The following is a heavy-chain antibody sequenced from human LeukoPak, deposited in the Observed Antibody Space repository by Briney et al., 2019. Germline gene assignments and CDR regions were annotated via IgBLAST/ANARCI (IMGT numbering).Heavy chain of an antibody. D-gene: IGHD3/OR15-3a*01. CDR3: TRVNRDWSPAY. J-gene: IGHJ4*02. Sequence: GGSLRLSCVASGFTFHDYAMSWVRQAPGKGLEWVSGINWNGGRTDYADSVKGRFTISRDNAKNSLYLQMNSLRAEDTAVYYCTRVNRDWSPAYWGQGTLVTVSS. V-gene: IGHV3-20*04. CDR2: INWNGGRT. CDR1: GFTFHDYA.